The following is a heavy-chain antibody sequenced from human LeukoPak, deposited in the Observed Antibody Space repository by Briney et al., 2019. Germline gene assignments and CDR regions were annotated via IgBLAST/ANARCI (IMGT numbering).Heavy chain of an antibody. J-gene: IGHJ4*02. Sequence: ASVKVSCKASGSSFTSYGISWVRQAPGQGLEWMGWISAYNGNTNYAQKLQGRVTMTTDTSTSTAYMELRSLRSDDTAVYYCARDPYYDSSGYTYFDYWGQGTLVTVSS. CDR2: ISAYNGNT. V-gene: IGHV1-18*01. CDR3: ARDPYYDSSGYTYFDY. D-gene: IGHD3-22*01. CDR1: GSSFTSYG.